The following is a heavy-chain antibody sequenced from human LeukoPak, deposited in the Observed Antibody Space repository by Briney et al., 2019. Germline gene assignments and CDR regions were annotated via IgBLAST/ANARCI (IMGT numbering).Heavy chain of an antibody. Sequence: GGSLRLSCAASGFTFSSYAMSWVRQAPGKGLEWVANIKQDGSEKYYVDSVKGRFTISRDNAKNSLYLQMNSLRAEDTAVYYCARVEILPGKLDYWGQGTLVTVSS. CDR2: IKQDGSEK. CDR1: GFTFSSYA. J-gene: IGHJ4*02. D-gene: IGHD5-24*01. CDR3: ARVEILPGKLDY. V-gene: IGHV3-7*01.